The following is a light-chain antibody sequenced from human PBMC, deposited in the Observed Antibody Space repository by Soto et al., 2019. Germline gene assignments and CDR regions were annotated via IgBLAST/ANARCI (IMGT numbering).Light chain of an antibody. CDR3: QQYNNWPIT. Sequence: EVVLTQSPATLSLSPGERATLSCRASQSVSSNLAWYQQKPGQAPRLLIYGASTRATGIPARFSGSGSATEFTLTISSLQSEDFAVYYCQQYNNWPITFGQGTRLEIK. J-gene: IGKJ5*01. V-gene: IGKV3-15*01. CDR1: QSVSSN. CDR2: GAS.